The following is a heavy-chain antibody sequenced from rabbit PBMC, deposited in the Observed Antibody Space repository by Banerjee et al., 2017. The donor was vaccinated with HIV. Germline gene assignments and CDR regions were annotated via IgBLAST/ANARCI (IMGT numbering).Heavy chain of an antibody. Sequence: QQQLVESGGGLVTLGGSLTLTCTASGFSFSSSYWICWVRQAPGKGLEWIGYIDPVFGNIYYASWVNGRFTISSHNAQNTLYLQLNSLTAADTVTYFCARATRTMLINLWGPGTLVTVS. CDR1: GFSFSSSYW. CDR3: ARATRTMLINL. CDR2: IDPVFGNI. D-gene: IGHD2-1*01. J-gene: IGHJ4*01. V-gene: IGHV1S45*01.